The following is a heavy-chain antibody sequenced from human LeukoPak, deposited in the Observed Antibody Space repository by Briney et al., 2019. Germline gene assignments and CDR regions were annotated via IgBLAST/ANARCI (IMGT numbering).Heavy chain of an antibody. CDR3: ARGRRLASKYYYDSSGYHLVEH. D-gene: IGHD3-22*01. V-gene: IGHV1-24*01. CDR1: GDTLSQLT. J-gene: IGHJ1*01. CDR2: FDPEYGEK. Sequence: ASVKVSCKISGDTLSQLTIHWVRQAPGEGLEKMGRFDPEYGEKVFAQTFQGRVTMTGDTSTNTAYMELSSLRSEDTAVYYCARGRRLASKYYYDSSGYHLVEHWGQGTLVTVSS.